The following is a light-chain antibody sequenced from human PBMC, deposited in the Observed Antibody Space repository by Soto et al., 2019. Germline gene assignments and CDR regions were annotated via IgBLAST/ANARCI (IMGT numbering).Light chain of an antibody. CDR3: QQSYRLIT. CDR1: QSISRY. Sequence: DIQMTQSPSSLSTSVGDRVTINCRASQSISRYLNWYQQKPGEAPKLLIYAASSLQSGVPSRFSGSGSGTDFTLTISSLQPEDFASYYCQQSYRLITFGQGTRLEIK. CDR2: AAS. J-gene: IGKJ5*01. V-gene: IGKV1-39*01.